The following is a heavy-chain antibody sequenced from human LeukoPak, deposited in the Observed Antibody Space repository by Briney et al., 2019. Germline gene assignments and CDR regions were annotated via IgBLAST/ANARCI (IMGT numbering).Heavy chain of an antibody. CDR3: ARGGGPPTTYFDY. CDR1: GFTFSNYA. J-gene: IGHJ4*02. V-gene: IGHV3-48*02. Sequence: GGSLRLSCAASGFTFSNYAMNWVRQAPGKGLEWVSYISSSSNSIHYADSVRGRFAVSRDNAKNSLYLQMNSLGHEDSAVYYCARGGGPPTTYFDYWGQGTLVTVSS. CDR2: ISSSSNSI. D-gene: IGHD2/OR15-2a*01.